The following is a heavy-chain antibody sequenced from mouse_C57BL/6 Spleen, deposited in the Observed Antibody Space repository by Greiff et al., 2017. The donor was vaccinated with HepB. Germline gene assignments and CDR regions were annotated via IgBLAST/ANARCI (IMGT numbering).Heavy chain of an antibody. CDR1: GYTFTDYE. V-gene: IGHV1-15*01. CDR2: IDPETGGT. D-gene: IGHD1-1*01. CDR3: TRRSTFITTVVASGRYFDV. J-gene: IGHJ1*03. Sequence: VQLVESGAELVRPGASVTLSCKASGYTFTDYEMHWVKQTPVHGLEWIGAIDPETGGTAYNQKFKGKAILTAAKSSSTAYMELRSRTSEVSAVYYCTRRSTFITTVVASGRYFDVWGTGTTVTVSS.